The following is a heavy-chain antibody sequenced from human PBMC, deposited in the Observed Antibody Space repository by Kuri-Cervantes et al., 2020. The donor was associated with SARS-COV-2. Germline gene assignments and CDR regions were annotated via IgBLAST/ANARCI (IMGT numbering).Heavy chain of an antibody. V-gene: IGHV1-18*01. CDR3: ARRNNGYILY. CDR2: VNAYNGNT. D-gene: IGHD2-8*01. CDR1: GYTFTTYG. Sequence: ASVKVSCKASGYTFTTYGISWVRQAPGQGLEWMGWVNAYNGNTNYAQKLQGRVTMTTDTSTTTAYMELRSLRSDDTAVYYCARRNNGYILYWGQGTRVTVSS. J-gene: IGHJ4*02.